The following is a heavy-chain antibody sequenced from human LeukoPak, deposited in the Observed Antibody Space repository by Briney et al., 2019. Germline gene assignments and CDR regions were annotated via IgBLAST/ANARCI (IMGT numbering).Heavy chain of an antibody. J-gene: IGHJ6*02. Sequence: GGSLRLSCAASGFTFSRFGMSWVRQAPGKGLQWVAHINQDGGDKNYLDSVRGRFTISRDNAKNSLYLQMNSLTADDTAVYYCARGHYDLNLWGQGTTVTVSS. CDR2: INQDGGDK. V-gene: IGHV3-7*01. CDR3: ARGHYDLNL. CDR1: GFTFSRFG.